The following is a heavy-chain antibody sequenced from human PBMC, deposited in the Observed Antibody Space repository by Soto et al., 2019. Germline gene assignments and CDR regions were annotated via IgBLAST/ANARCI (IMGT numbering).Heavy chain of an antibody. J-gene: IGHJ4*02. CDR3: ARGYCSGGSCYRFNFDY. CDR2: IYYSGNT. Sequence: PSETLSLTCTVSGGSISSYYWSWIRQPPGKGLEWIGYIYYSGNTNYNPSLKSRVTISVDTPKNQFSLKLSSVTAADTAVYYCARGYCSGGSCYRFNFDYWGQGTLVTVS. V-gene: IGHV4-59*01. D-gene: IGHD2-15*01. CDR1: GGSISSYY.